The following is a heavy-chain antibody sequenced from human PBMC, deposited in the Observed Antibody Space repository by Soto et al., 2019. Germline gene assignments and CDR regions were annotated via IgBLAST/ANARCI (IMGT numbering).Heavy chain of an antibody. Sequence: ASVKVSCKASGYTFTVYYMHWALQAPGQGLEWMGWINPKSGGTMYPQKFQGRVTMTWDTSISTAYMALTRLRSDDTAVYYCARDLAKGGGSAGFDYWGQGTLVTV. J-gene: IGHJ4*02. CDR2: INPKSGGT. V-gene: IGHV1-2*02. CDR3: ARDLAKGGGSAGFDY. D-gene: IGHD1-26*01. CDR1: GYTFTVYY.